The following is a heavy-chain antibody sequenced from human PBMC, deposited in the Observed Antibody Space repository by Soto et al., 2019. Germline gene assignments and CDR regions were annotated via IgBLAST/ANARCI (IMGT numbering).Heavy chain of an antibody. CDR1: GYSFTSYW. D-gene: IGHD4-17*01. Sequence: GESLKISCKGSGYSFTSYWISWVRQMPGKGLEWMGRIDPSDSYTNYSPSFQGHVTISADKSISTAYLQWSSLKASDTAMYYCATTVDYGDYPFDYWGQGTLVTVS. J-gene: IGHJ4*02. CDR3: ATTVDYGDYPFDY. CDR2: IDPSDSYT. V-gene: IGHV5-10-1*01.